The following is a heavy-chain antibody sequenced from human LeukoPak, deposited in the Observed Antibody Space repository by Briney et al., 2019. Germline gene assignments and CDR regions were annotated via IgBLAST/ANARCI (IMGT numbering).Heavy chain of an antibody. Sequence: SVKVSCKASGGTFSSYAISWVRQAPGQGLEWMGRIIPILGIANYAQKFQSRVTITADKSTSTAYMELSSLRSEDTAVYYCARVSSGYSYGYDWGQGTLVTVSS. CDR2: IIPILGIA. J-gene: IGHJ4*02. CDR1: GGTFSSYA. CDR3: ARVSSGYSYGYD. V-gene: IGHV1-69*04. D-gene: IGHD5-18*01.